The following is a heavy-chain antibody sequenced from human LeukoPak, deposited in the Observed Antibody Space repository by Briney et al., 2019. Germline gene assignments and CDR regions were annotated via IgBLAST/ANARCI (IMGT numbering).Heavy chain of an antibody. D-gene: IGHD3-22*01. CDR3: ARDPPYYYDSSGYYTYYYYYMDV. V-gene: IGHV1-18*01. CDR2: ISAYNGNT. CDR1: GYTFTSYG. J-gene: IGHJ6*03. Sequence: ASVKVSCKASGYTFTSYGISWVRQAPGQGLEWMGWISAYNGNTNYAQKLQGRVTMTTDTSTSTAYMELRSLRSDDTAVYYCARDPPYYYDSSGYYTYYYYYMDVWGKGTTVTVS.